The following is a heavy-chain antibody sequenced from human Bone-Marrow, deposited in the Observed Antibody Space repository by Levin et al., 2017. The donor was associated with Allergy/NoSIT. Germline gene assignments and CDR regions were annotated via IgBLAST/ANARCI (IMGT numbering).Heavy chain of an antibody. Sequence: ASVKVSCKASEYTFTNYYIHWVRQAPGQGLEWLGRINPNNGATNYAQNFQGRVTMTRDTSISTAYMELSSLRSDDTAVYYCARDGHADFVYWGQGTLVTVSS. D-gene: IGHD2-8*01. CDR3: ARDGHADFVY. CDR1: EYTFTNYY. V-gene: IGHV1-2*06. J-gene: IGHJ4*02. CDR2: INPNNGAT.